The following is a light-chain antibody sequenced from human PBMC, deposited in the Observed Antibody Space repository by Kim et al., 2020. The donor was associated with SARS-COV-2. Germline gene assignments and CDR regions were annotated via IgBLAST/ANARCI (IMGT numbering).Light chain of an antibody. V-gene: IGLV1-40*01. J-gene: IGLJ3*02. CDR3: QSYDSSLSGPV. CDR2: GND. Sequence: MVAISCRGRSSNLRAAYDVNWQQQLPGTASKLLICGNDNRPSGVPDRFSCSNSGNSASLGITGLQSEDETDYYCQSYDSSLSGPVFGGGTKLTVL. CDR1: SSNLRAAYD.